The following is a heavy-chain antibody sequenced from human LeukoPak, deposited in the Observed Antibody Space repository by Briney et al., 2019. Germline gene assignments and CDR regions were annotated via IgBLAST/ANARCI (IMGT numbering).Heavy chain of an antibody. CDR1: GGSFSGYY. V-gene: IGHV4-34*01. CDR2: INHSGST. D-gene: IGHD3-3*01. J-gene: IGHJ4*02. Sequence: SETLSLTCAVYGGSFSGYYWSWTRQPPGKGLEWIGEINHSGSTNYNPSLKSRVTISVDTSKNQFSLKLSSVTAADTAVYYCARGDFWSGYYHWGRGTLVTVSS. CDR3: ARGDFWSGYYH.